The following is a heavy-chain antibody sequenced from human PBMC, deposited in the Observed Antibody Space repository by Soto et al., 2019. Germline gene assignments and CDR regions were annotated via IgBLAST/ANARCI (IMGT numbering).Heavy chain of an antibody. CDR1: GYSFTGYW. CDR2: IDPSDSQT. D-gene: IGHD3-22*01. J-gene: IGHJ4*02. CDR3: ARQIYDSDTGPNFQYYFDS. Sequence: GESLKISCKGSGYSFTGYWITWVRQKPGKGLEWMGRIDPSDSQTYYSPSFRGHVTISATKSIPTVFLQWCILRASDTAMYYCARQIYDSDTGPNFQYYFDSWGQGTPVTVSS. V-gene: IGHV5-10-1*01.